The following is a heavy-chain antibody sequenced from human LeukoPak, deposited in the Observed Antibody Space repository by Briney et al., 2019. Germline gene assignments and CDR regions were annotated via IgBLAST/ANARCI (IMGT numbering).Heavy chain of an antibody. CDR1: GFTFSSYA. D-gene: IGHD1-26*01. Sequence: GGSLRLSCAASGFTFSSYAMHWVRQAPGKGLEWVAVISYDGSNKYYADSVKGRFTISRDNSKNTLYLQMNSPRAEDTAVYYCARDGPRMVGATYSFDYWAREPWSPSPQ. J-gene: IGHJ4*02. V-gene: IGHV3-30-3*01. CDR2: ISYDGSNK. CDR3: ARDGPRMVGATYSFDY.